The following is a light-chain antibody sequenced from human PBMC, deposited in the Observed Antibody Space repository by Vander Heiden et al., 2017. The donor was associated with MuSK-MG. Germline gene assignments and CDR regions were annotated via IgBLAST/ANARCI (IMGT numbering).Light chain of an antibody. V-gene: IGLV2-23*01. CDR2: EGS. CDR1: SSDVGSYNL. CDR3: CSYAGSSTPVV. J-gene: IGLJ2*01. Sequence: QSALTPPASVSGSPGQSITISCTGTSSDVGSYNLVSWYQQHPGKAPKLIIYEGSKRPSGVSNRFSGSKSGNTASLTISGLQAEDEADYYCCSYAGSSTPVVFGGGTKLTVL.